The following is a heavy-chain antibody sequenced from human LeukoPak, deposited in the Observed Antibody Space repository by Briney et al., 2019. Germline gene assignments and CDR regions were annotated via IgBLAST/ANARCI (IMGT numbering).Heavy chain of an antibody. Sequence: GGSLRLSCAASGFTFSRYWMSWVRQAPGKGLEWVANIKQDGSEKDYVDSVKGRFTISRDNSKNTLYLQMNSLRAEDTAVYYCAKCPVGYFDYWGQGTLVTVSS. CDR1: GFTFSRYW. CDR3: AKCPVGYFDY. CDR2: IKQDGSEK. D-gene: IGHD1-26*01. J-gene: IGHJ4*02. V-gene: IGHV3-7*03.